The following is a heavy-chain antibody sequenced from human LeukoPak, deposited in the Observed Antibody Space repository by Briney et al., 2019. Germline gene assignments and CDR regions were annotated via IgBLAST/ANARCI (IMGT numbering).Heavy chain of an antibody. D-gene: IGHD3-10*01. CDR2: IYSSGIT. Sequence: SETLSLTCTVSGGSITSGSFYWAWSRQSAGKGLVWIGRIYSSGITNYNPSLKSRLTMSIDTSKSQFFLNLSSLTAADTAVYYCARGITGRGRFDPWGQGTLVTVSS. J-gene: IGHJ5*02. CDR3: ARGITGRGRFDP. CDR1: GGSITSGSFY. V-gene: IGHV4-61*02.